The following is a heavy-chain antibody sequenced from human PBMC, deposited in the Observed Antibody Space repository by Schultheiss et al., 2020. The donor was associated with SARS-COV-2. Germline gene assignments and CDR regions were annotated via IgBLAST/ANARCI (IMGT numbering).Heavy chain of an antibody. CDR1: GFTFSSYG. D-gene: IGHD1-26*01. CDR3: ARPAGSYLGAFDY. V-gene: IGHV3-30*03. J-gene: IGHJ4*02. Sequence: GESLKISCAASGFTFSSYGMHWVRQAPGKGLEWVAVISYDGSNKYYADSVKGRFTISRDNSKNTLYLQMNSLRAEDTAVYYCARPAGSYLGAFDYWGQGTLVTVSS. CDR2: ISYDGSNK.